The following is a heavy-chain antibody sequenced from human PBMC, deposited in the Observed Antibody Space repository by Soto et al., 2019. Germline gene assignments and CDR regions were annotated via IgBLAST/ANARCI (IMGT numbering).Heavy chain of an antibody. CDR3: ARDRYYYDSAAHYFDY. CDR2: IYYSGST. CDR1: GGSISSGGYY. D-gene: IGHD3-22*01. Sequence: SETLSLTCTVSGGSISSGGYYWSWIRQHPGKGLEWIGYIYYSGSTYYNPSLKSRVTISVDTSKNQFSLKLSSVTAADTAVYYCARDRYYYDSAAHYFDYWGQGTLVTVSS. J-gene: IGHJ4*02. V-gene: IGHV4-31*03.